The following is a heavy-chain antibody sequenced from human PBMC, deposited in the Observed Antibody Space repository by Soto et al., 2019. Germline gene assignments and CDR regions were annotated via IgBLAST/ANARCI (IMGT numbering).Heavy chain of an antibody. CDR3: ARDHLAAVAAPYYSYGMDV. D-gene: IGHD6-19*01. Sequence: ESGGGVVQPGRSLRLSCAASGFTFSSYGMHWVRQAPGKGLEWVAVIWYDGSNKYYADSVKGRFTISRDNSKNTLYLQMNSLRAEDTAVYYCARDHLAAVAAPYYSYGMDVWGQGTTVNVSS. V-gene: IGHV3-33*01. CDR1: GFTFSSYG. J-gene: IGHJ6*02. CDR2: IWYDGSNK.